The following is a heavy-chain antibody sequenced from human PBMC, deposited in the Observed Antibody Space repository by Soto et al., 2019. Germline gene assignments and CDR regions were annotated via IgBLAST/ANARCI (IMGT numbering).Heavy chain of an antibody. J-gene: IGHJ6*02. Sequence: GGSLRLSCSASGFTFSSYAMHWVRQAPGKGLEYVSAISSNGGSTYYADSVKGRFTISRDNSKNTLYLQMSSLRAEDTAVYYCVKLDFERTAARPRYYYGMDVWGQGTTVTVSS. CDR2: ISSNGGST. D-gene: IGHD6-6*01. V-gene: IGHV3-64D*08. CDR3: VKLDFERTAARPRYYYGMDV. CDR1: GFTFSSYA.